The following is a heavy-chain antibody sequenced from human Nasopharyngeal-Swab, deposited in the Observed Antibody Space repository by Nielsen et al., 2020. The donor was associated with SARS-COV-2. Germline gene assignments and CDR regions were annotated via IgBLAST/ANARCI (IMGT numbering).Heavy chain of an antibody. CDR1: GFTFSSYS. J-gene: IGHJ6*02. CDR3: ARDQTTVTTFYGMDV. CDR2: ISSSSSYI. Sequence: GESLKISCAASGFTFSSYSMNWVRQAPGKGLEWVSSISSSSSYIYYADSVKGRLTISRDNAKNSLYLQMNSLRAEDTAVYYCARDQTTVTTFYGMDVWGQGTTVTVSS. D-gene: IGHD4-17*01. V-gene: IGHV3-21*04.